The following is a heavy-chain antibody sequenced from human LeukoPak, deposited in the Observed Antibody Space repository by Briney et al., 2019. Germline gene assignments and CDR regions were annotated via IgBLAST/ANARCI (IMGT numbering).Heavy chain of an antibody. V-gene: IGHV1-69*01. Sequence: SVKVSCKASGGTFSSYAISWVRQAPGQGLEWMGGIIPIFGTANYAQKFQGRVTITADESTSTAYMELSSLRSEDTAVYYCARVLLYCSGGSCYVGYFDYWGQGTLVTVSS. CDR1: GGTFSSYA. D-gene: IGHD2-15*01. CDR2: IIPIFGTA. J-gene: IGHJ4*02. CDR3: ARVLLYCSGGSCYVGYFDY.